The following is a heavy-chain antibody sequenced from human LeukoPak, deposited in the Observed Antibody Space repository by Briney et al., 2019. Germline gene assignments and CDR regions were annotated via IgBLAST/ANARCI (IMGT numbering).Heavy chain of an antibody. J-gene: IGHJ4*02. CDR1: GYTFTSYG. CDR3: ARDRLYYYDSSGYDY. Sequence: ASVKVSCKASGYTFTSYGISWVRQAPGQGLEWMGWISAYNGNTDYAQKLQGRVTMTTDTSTRTAYMELRSLRSDDTAVYYCARDRLYYYDSSGYDYWGQGTLVTVSS. V-gene: IGHV1-18*01. D-gene: IGHD3-22*01. CDR2: ISAYNGNT.